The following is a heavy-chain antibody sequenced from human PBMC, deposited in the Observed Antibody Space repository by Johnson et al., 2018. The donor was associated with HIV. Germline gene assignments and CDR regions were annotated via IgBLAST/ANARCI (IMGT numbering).Heavy chain of an antibody. V-gene: IGHV3-15*01. D-gene: IGHD2-8*01. CDR2: INSKTDGGTT. CDR3: TTARTYF. CDR1: GFTFSNAW. Sequence: VQLVESGGGVVQPGGSLRLSCAASGFTFSNAWMSWVRQAPGKGLEWVGRINSKTDGGTTDYAAPVKGRFTISRDDSKNTLYLQMNSLKTEDTAVYYCTTARTYFWGQGTMVTVSS. J-gene: IGHJ3*01.